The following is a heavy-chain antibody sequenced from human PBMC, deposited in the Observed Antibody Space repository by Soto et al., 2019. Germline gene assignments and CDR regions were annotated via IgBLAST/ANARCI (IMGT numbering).Heavy chain of an antibody. CDR1: GGSISSGDYY. Sequence: PSETLSLTCTVSGGSISSGDYYWSWIRQPPGKGLEWIGYIYYSGSTNYNPSLKSRVTISVDTSKNQFSLKMNSVTAADTAVYYCARDQFDSYGPKGGLDYWGQGTLVTVSS. V-gene: IGHV4-30-4*02. J-gene: IGHJ4*02. CDR3: ARDQFDSYGPKGGLDY. D-gene: IGHD5-18*01. CDR2: IYYSGST.